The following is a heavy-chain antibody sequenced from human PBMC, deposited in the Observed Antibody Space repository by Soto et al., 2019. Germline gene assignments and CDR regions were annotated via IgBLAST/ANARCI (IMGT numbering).Heavy chain of an antibody. CDR2: IYYSGST. CDR1: GGSISSGGYY. CDR3: ARDVVRGVVDY. D-gene: IGHD3-10*01. V-gene: IGHV4-31*03. J-gene: IGHJ4*02. Sequence: KPSETLSLTCTVSGGSISSGGYYWSWIRQHPGKGLEWIGYIYYSGSTYYNPSLKSRVTISVDTSKNQFSLKLSSVTAADTAVYYCARDVVRGVVDYWGQGTLVTVSS.